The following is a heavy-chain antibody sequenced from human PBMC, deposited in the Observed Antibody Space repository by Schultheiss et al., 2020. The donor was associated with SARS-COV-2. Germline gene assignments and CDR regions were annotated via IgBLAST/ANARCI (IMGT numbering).Heavy chain of an antibody. J-gene: IGHJ5*02. CDR1: GFTFSSYW. CDR2: INSDGSST. Sequence: GESLKISCAASGFTFSSYWMHWVRQAPGKGLVWVSRINSDGSSTSHADSVKGRFTISRDNAKNTLYLQMNSLRAEDTAVYYCARWNLGFDPWGQGTLVTVSS. D-gene: IGHD1-1*01. V-gene: IGHV3-74*01. CDR3: ARWNLGFDP.